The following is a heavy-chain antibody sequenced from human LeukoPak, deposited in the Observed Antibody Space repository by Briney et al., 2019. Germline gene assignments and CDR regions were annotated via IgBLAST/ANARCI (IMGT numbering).Heavy chain of an antibody. V-gene: IGHV1-69*04. CDR1: GGTFSSYA. Sequence: GASVKGSCKASGGTFSSYAISWVRQAPGQGLEWMGRNIPILGIANYAQKFQGRVTITADKSTSTAYMELSSLRSEDTAVYYCARALYYYGSGSYLYGMDVWGQGTTVTVSS. CDR2: NIPILGIA. J-gene: IGHJ6*02. D-gene: IGHD3-10*01. CDR3: ARALYYYGSGSYLYGMDV.